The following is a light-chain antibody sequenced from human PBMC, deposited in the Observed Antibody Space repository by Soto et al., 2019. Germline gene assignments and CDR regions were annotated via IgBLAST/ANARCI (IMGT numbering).Light chain of an antibody. Sequence: DIQMTQSPSTVSAYVGDSVTITCRASQSITTWTAWHPQRQGKAPKLLLYDVSSLQSGVPSRFSGSGSGTDFTLTISSLQPEDFATYYCQQANSFPLTFGQGTRLEIK. CDR1: QSITTW. CDR2: DVS. CDR3: QQANSFPLT. V-gene: IGKV1-12*01. J-gene: IGKJ5*01.